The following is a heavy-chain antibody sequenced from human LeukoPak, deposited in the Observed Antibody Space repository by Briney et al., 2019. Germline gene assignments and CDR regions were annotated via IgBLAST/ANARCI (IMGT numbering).Heavy chain of an antibody. J-gene: IGHJ5*02. CDR1: GYSFTSYW. Sequence: GESLKISCKGSGYSFTSYWIGWVRQMPGKGLEWMGIIYPGDSDTRYSPSFQCQVTISADKSISTAYLQWSSLKASDTAMYYCARYYYGSGSENWFDPWGQGTLVTVSS. V-gene: IGHV5-51*01. CDR3: ARYYYGSGSENWFDP. CDR2: IYPGDSDT. D-gene: IGHD3-10*01.